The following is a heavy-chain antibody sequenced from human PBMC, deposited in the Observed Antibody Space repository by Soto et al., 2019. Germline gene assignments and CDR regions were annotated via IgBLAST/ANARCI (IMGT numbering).Heavy chain of an antibody. J-gene: IGHJ5*02. V-gene: IGHV1-69*13. Sequence: ASVKVSCKASGGTFSSYAISWVRQAPGQGLEWMGGIIPIFGTANYAQKFQGRVTITADESTSTAYMELSSLGSEDTAVYYCARSKGGDFDWLPANGKYNWFDPWGQGTLVTVSS. CDR1: GGTFSSYA. CDR2: IIPIFGTA. D-gene: IGHD3-9*01. CDR3: ARSKGGDFDWLPANGKYNWFDP.